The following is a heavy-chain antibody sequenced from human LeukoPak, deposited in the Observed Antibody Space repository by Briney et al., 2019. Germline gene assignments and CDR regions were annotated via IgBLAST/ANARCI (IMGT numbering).Heavy chain of an antibody. V-gene: IGHV1-18*01. CDR3: ARASYSSGLYGSFSFSC. Sequence: ASVKVSCTTPGYTFSRYGISRVRQAPGQGLEWMGWISAYNGNTNYAQKLQGRVTMTADTSTSTAYMELRSLRSDDTAVYYCARASYSSGLYGSFSFSCWSQGTLVTVSS. D-gene: IGHD6-19*01. J-gene: IGHJ4*02. CDR2: ISAYNGNT. CDR1: GYTFSRYG.